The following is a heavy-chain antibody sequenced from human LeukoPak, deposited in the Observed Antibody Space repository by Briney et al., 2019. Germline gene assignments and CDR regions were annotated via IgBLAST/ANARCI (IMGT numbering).Heavy chain of an antibody. CDR3: ARDTDYYDSSGYYDTPPDY. V-gene: IGHV4-34*01. D-gene: IGHD3-22*01. Sequence: PSETLSLTCAVYGGSFSGYYWSWIRQPPGKGLEWIGEINHSGSTNYNPSLKSRVTISVDTSKNQFSLKLSSVTAADTAVYYCARDTDYYDSSGYYDTPPDYWGQGTLVTVSS. J-gene: IGHJ4*02. CDR1: GGSFSGYY. CDR2: INHSGST.